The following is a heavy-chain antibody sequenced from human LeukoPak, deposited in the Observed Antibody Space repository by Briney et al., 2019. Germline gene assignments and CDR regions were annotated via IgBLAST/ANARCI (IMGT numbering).Heavy chain of an antibody. Sequence: ETLSLTCTVSGDSISSSSYYWGWIRQPPGKGLEWVAHIKEDGTEKYYVDSVKGRFTISKDDTKNSLYLHMNSLRVEDTAIYYCVRAGWELDYWGQGTLVTVSS. CDR3: VRAGWELDY. J-gene: IGHJ4*02. D-gene: IGHD1-1*01. CDR2: IKEDGTEK. V-gene: IGHV3-7*01. CDR1: GDSISSSSYY.